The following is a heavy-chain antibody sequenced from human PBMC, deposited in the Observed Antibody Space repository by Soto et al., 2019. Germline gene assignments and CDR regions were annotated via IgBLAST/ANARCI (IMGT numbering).Heavy chain of an antibody. J-gene: IGHJ4*02. D-gene: IGHD3-3*01. Sequence: SATLSLTCTVSGGSFKSGSYSWSWIRQPAGKGLEWIGYVYHTGRTSYNPSLKSRVSISMDTSKNQFSLNLDSVTAADTAVYFCARDFAYFDSWGQGTLVTVSS. CDR2: VYHTGRT. CDR1: GGSFKSGSYS. CDR3: ARDFAYFDS. V-gene: IGHV4-61*01.